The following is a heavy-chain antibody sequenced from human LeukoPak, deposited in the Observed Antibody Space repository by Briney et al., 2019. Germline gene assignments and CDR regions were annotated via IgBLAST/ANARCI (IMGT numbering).Heavy chain of an antibody. CDR2: INPNSGGT. D-gene: IGHD3-3*01. V-gene: IGHV1-2*06. J-gene: IGHJ6*02. CDR1: GYTFTGYY. CDR3: ARGGYDFVYYYYGMDV. Sequence: EASVKVSCKASGYTFTGYYMHWVRQAPGQGLEWMGRINPNSGGTNYAQKFQGGVTMTRDTSISTAYMELSRLRSDDTAVYYCARGGYDFVYYYYGMDVWGQGTTVTVSS.